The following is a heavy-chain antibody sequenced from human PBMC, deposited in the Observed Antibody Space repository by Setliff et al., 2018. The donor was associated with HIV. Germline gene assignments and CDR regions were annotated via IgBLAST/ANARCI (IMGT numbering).Heavy chain of an antibody. CDR3: ARRTYYSSAGYWDYWYFDL. D-gene: IGHD3-22*01. V-gene: IGHV4-34*01. Sequence: SETLSLTCAVSGGSFSIYSWSWIRQHPGKGLEWIGKINHSGSTNYNPSLKSRVTISLDTSKNQFSLNMKPVTAADTAVYYCARRTYYSSAGYWDYWYFDLWGRGTLVTVSS. CDR2: INHSGST. CDR1: GGSFSIYS. J-gene: IGHJ2*01.